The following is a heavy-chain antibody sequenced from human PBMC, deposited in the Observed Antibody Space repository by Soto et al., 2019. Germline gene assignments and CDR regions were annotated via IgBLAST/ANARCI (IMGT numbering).Heavy chain of an antibody. CDR2: IIPIFGTA. J-gene: IGHJ6*02. D-gene: IGHD2-2*01. CDR1: GGTFSSDA. Sequence: SVNVSCKASGGTFSSDAISWVRQAPGQGLEWMGGIIPIFGTANYAQKFQGRVTITADESTSTAYMERSSLRSEDTAVYYCARDFIVVVPAALTTYYYYGMDVWGQGTTDTVSS. V-gene: IGHV1-69*13. CDR3: ARDFIVVVPAALTTYYYYGMDV.